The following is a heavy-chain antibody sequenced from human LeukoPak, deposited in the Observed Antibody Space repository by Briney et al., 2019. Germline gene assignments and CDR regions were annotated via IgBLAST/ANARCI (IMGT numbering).Heavy chain of an antibody. CDR2: IYYSGST. D-gene: IGHD6-19*01. CDR3: ARGSGWYAKRWFDP. Sequence: PSETLSLTCTVSGGSISSSSYYWGWIRQPPGKGLEWIGSIYYSGSTYYNPSLKSRVTISVDTSKNQFSLKLSSVTAADTAVYYCARGSGWYAKRWFDPWGQGTLVTVSS. CDR1: GGSISSSSYY. V-gene: IGHV4-39*01. J-gene: IGHJ5*02.